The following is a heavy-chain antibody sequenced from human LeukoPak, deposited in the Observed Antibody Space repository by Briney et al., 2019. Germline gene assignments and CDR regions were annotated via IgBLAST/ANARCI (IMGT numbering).Heavy chain of an antibody. Sequence: SETLSLTCTVSGGSISSGSYYWSWIRQPAGKGLEWIGRIYTSGSTNYNPSLKSRVTISVDTSKNQFSLKLSSVAAADTAVYYCASDYGASFDYWGQGTLVTVSS. V-gene: IGHV4-61*02. CDR3: ASDYGASFDY. CDR2: IYTSGST. CDR1: GGSISSGSYY. J-gene: IGHJ4*02. D-gene: IGHD4-17*01.